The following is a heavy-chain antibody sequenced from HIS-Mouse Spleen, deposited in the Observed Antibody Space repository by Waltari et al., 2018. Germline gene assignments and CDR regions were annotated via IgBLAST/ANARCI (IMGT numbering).Heavy chain of an antibody. CDR3: AKDKHHAFDY. CDR2: ISYDGSNK. Sequence: QVQLVESGGGVVQPGRSLRLSCAASGFPVSSYGMHWVRQAPGKGLEWVAVISYDGSNKYYADSVKGRFTISRDNSKNTLYLQMNSLRAEDTAVYYCAKDKHHAFDYWGQGTLVTVSS. CDR1: GFPVSSYG. V-gene: IGHV3-30*18. J-gene: IGHJ4*02.